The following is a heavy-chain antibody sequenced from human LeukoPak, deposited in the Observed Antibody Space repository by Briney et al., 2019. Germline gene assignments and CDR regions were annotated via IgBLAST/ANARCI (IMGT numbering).Heavy chain of an antibody. CDR1: GGSFSGYY. J-gene: IGHJ4*02. V-gene: IGHV4-34*01. D-gene: IGHD2-2*01. CDR3: AREGIVVVPAADPGGLDY. CDR2: INHSGST. Sequence: SETLSLTCAVYGGSFSGYYWSWIRQSPGKGLEWIGEINHSGSTNYNPSLKSRVTISVETSTNQFSLKLSSVTAADTAVYYCAREGIVVVPAADPGGLDYWGQGTLVTVSS.